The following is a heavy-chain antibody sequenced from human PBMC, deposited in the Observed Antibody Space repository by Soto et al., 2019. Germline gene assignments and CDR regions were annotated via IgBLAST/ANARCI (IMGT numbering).Heavy chain of an antibody. CDR2: INGGGVST. CDR3: AKSPRYCTNGLCYPVYYFDY. V-gene: IGHV3-23*01. D-gene: IGHD2-8*01. Sequence: EVQLLESGGGLVQPGGSLRLSCAASGFTFSSDAMSWVRQAPGKGLEWVSGINGGGVSTYYAESVKGRFTISRDNSKNTVYLQMDSLRAEDTAVYYCAKSPRYCTNGLCYPVYYFDYWGQGSLVTVSS. CDR1: GFTFSSDA. J-gene: IGHJ4*02.